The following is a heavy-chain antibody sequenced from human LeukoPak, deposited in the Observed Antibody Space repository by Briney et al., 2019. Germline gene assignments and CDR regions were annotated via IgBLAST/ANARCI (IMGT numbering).Heavy chain of an antibody. D-gene: IGHD6-13*01. J-gene: IGHJ4*02. V-gene: IGHV3-9*01. CDR2: ISWNSGSI. Sequence: PGGSLRLSCAASGFTFSSYGMHWVRQAPGKGLEWVSGISWNSGSIGYADSVKGRFTISRDNAKNSLYLQMNSLRAEDTALYYCARGRIAAAGTGIDYWGQGTLVTVSS. CDR3: ARGRIAAAGTGIDY. CDR1: GFTFSSYG.